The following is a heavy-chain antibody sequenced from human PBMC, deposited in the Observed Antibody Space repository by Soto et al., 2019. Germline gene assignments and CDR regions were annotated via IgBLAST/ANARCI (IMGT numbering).Heavy chain of an antibody. CDR1: GFTFDDYA. V-gene: IGHV3-9*01. Sequence: GGSLRLSCAASGFTFDDYAMHWVRQAPGKGLEWVSGISWNSGSIGYADSVKGRFTISRDNAKNSLYLQMNSLRAEDTALYYCAKEGGANWNYDGGAFDIWGQGTMVTVSS. CDR3: AKEGGANWNYDGGAFDI. J-gene: IGHJ3*02. D-gene: IGHD1-7*01. CDR2: ISWNSGSI.